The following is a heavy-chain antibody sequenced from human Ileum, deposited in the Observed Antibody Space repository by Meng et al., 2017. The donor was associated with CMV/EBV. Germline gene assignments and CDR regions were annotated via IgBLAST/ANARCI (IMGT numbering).Heavy chain of an antibody. CDR2: IYTDIINT. D-gene: IGHD3-3*01. Sequence: GESLKISCAASGFTFSSYVMSWVRQAPGKGLEWVSVIYTDIINTYYADSVKGRFTISRDNSKNTLYLQMNSLRTDDTAVYYCITNDREWPPLWGQGTLVTVSS. CDR1: GFTFSSYV. J-gene: IGHJ4*02. CDR3: ITNDREWPPL. V-gene: IGHV3-23*03.